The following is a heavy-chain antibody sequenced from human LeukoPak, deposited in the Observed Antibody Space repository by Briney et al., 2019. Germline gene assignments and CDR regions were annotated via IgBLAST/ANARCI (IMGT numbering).Heavy chain of an antibody. CDR2: IFHSGST. Sequence: PSQTLSLTCAVSGGSISSGGYSWRWIRQPPGKGLEWIGYIFHSGSTYYNPSLKSRVTISLDRSKNQFSLKLSSVTTADTAVYYCARDNRARHAFDIWGQGTMVTVSS. J-gene: IGHJ3*02. V-gene: IGHV4-30-2*01. CDR1: GGSISSGGYS. CDR3: ARDNRARHAFDI. D-gene: IGHD2/OR15-2a*01.